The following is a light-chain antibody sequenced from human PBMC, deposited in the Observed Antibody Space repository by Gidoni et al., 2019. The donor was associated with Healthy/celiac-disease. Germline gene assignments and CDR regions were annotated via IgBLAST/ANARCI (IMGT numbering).Light chain of an antibody. CDR2: KAS. Sequence: DIQMTQSPSTLSASVGDRVTITCRASQSISSWLAWYQQKPGKAPKLLIYKASSLESGVTSRFSGSGSGTEFTLTISSLQPDDFATYYCQQYKSYSSWTFGQXTKVEIK. CDR3: QQYKSYSSWT. CDR1: QSISSW. J-gene: IGKJ1*01. V-gene: IGKV1-5*03.